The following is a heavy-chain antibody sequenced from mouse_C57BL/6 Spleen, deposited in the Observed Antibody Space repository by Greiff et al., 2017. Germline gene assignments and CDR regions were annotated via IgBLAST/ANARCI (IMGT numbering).Heavy chain of an antibody. Sequence: EVQLQQSGPELVKPGASVQISCKASGYTFPDYYMNWVKQSHGKSLEWIGDLNPNNGGTSYNQKFKGKATLTVDKSSSTAYMELRSLTSEDSAVYYCASQGGNYAMDYWGQGTSVTVSS. CDR2: LNPNNGGT. J-gene: IGHJ4*01. V-gene: IGHV1-26*01. CDR3: ASQGGNYAMDY. D-gene: IGHD2-14*01. CDR1: GYTFPDYY.